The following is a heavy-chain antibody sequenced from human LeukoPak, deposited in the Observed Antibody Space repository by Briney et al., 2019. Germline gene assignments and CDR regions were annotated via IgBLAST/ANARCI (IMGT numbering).Heavy chain of an antibody. CDR2: IRSTGDST. V-gene: IGHV3-23*01. CDR3: AKLGHTSGYYARHSDY. Sequence: GGSLRLSCAASGFTFSSYAITWVRQAPGKGLEWVSSIRSTGDSTFYADSVKGRFTISRDNSKNTVYLQMNSLRAEDTALYYCAKLGHTSGYYARHSDYWGQGTLVTVSS. D-gene: IGHD3-22*01. J-gene: IGHJ4*02. CDR1: GFTFSSYA.